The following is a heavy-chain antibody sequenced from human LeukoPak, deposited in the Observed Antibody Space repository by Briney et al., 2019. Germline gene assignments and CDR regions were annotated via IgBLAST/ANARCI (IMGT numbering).Heavy chain of an antibody. J-gene: IGHJ6*03. CDR1: GFTFSSYA. Sequence: PGGSLRLSCAASGFTFSSYAMSWVRQAPGKGLEWVSAISGSGGSTYYADSVKGRFTISRDNSKNTLYLQMNSLRAEDTAVYYCAKVENCGGDCYPSPYYYYMDVWGKGTTVTVSS. D-gene: IGHD2-21*02. V-gene: IGHV3-23*01. CDR3: AKVENCGGDCYPSPYYYYMDV. CDR2: ISGSGGST.